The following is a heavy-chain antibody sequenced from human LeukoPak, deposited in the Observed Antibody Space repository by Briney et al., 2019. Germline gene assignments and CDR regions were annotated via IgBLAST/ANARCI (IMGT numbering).Heavy chain of an antibody. Sequence: GRSLRLSCAASGFTFSSYGMHWVRQAPGKGLEWVAVISYDGSNKYYADSVKGRFTISRDNSKNTLYLQMNSLRAEDTAVYYCAKDKAWELDYYYGMDVWGQGTTVTVSS. CDR2: ISYDGSNK. CDR1: GFTFSSYG. CDR3: AKDKAWELDYYYGMDV. J-gene: IGHJ6*02. D-gene: IGHD1-26*01. V-gene: IGHV3-30*18.